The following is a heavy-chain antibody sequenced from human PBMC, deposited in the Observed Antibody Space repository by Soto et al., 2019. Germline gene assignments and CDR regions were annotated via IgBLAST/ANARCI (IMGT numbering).Heavy chain of an antibody. CDR1: GGSISSSNW. CDR2: IYHSGST. D-gene: IGHD4-17*01. Sequence: QVQLQESGPGLVKPSGTLSLTCAVSGGSISSSNWWSWVRQPPGKGLEWVGEIYHSGSTNYNPSLKSRVTISVDKSTNQFSLKLSSVTAADTAVYYCARGPHYGDYVPHWLDYWGQGTLVTVSS. V-gene: IGHV4-4*02. CDR3: ARGPHYGDYVPHWLDY. J-gene: IGHJ4*02.